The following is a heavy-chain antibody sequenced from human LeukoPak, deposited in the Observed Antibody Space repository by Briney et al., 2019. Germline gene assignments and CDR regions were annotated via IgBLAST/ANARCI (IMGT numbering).Heavy chain of an antibody. J-gene: IGHJ4*02. CDR2: INHSGST. V-gene: IGHV4-34*01. Sequence: PSETLSLTCAVYGGXFSGYYWSWIRQPPGKGLEWIGEINHSGSTNYNPSLKSRVTISVDTSKNQFSLKLSSVTAADTAVYYCARSNTMITFGGVIVEDYFDYWGQGTLVTVSS. CDR1: GGXFSGYY. D-gene: IGHD3-16*02. CDR3: ARSNTMITFGGVIVEDYFDY.